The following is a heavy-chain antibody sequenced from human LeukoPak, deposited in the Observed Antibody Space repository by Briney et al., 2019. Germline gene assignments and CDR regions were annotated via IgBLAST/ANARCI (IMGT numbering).Heavy chain of an antibody. CDR2: IYYSGST. Sequence: PSETLSLTCTVSGGSISSSSYYWGWIRQPPGKGLEWIGSIYYSGSTYYNPSLKSRVTISVDTSKNQFSLKLSSVTAADTAVYYCARFRYTSDAFDIWGQGTMVTVYS. CDR1: GGSISSSSYY. D-gene: IGHD2-2*02. CDR3: ARFRYTSDAFDI. J-gene: IGHJ3*02. V-gene: IGHV4-39*01.